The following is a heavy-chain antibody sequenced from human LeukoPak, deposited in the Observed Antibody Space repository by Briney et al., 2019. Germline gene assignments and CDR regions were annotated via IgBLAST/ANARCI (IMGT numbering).Heavy chain of an antibody. V-gene: IGHV3-33*01. CDR3: ARDLWVGIFDY. J-gene: IGHJ4*02. Sequence: GGSLRLSCAASGFTFSSYGMHWVRQAPGRGLEWVAVIWYDGSNKYYADSVKGRFTISRDNSKNTLYLQMNSLRAEDTAVYYCARDLWVGIFDYWGQGTLVTVSS. CDR1: GFTFSSYG. D-gene: IGHD1-26*01. CDR2: IWYDGSNK.